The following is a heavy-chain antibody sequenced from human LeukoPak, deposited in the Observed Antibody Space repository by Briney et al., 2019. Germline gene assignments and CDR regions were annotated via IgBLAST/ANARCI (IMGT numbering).Heavy chain of an antibody. J-gene: IGHJ4*02. CDR2: IYSGGST. D-gene: IGHD5-18*01. Sequence: GGSLRLSCAASGFTVRSNYMSWVRQAPGKGLEWVSVIYSGGSTYYADSVKGRFTISRDNSKNTLYLQMNSLRAEDTAVYYCAREGGHSYGYSYYFDYWGQGTLVTVSS. V-gene: IGHV3-53*01. CDR3: AREGGHSYGYSYYFDY. CDR1: GFTVRSNY.